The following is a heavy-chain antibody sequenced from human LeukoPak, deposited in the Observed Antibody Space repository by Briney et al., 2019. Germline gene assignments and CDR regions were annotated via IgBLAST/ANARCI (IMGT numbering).Heavy chain of an antibody. V-gene: IGHV1-18*01. J-gene: IGHJ4*02. CDR2: ISAYNGET. D-gene: IGHD4-11*01. Sequence: ASVKVSCKASGYSFTSYGISWVRQAPGQGLEWMGWISAYNGETRYTQKLQGRVTMTTDTSTSTGYMELRSLRSDDTAVYYCARIADYSLNWYFDYWGQGTPVTVSS. CDR1: GYSFTSYG. CDR3: ARIADYSLNWYFDY.